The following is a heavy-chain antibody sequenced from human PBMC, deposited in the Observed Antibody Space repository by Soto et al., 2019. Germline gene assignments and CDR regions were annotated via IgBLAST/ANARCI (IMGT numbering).Heavy chain of an antibody. D-gene: IGHD3-10*01. Sequence: SETLSLTCAVYGGSFSGYYWSWIRQPPGKGLEWIGEINHSGSTNYNPSLKSRVTISVDTSKNQFSLKLSSVTAADTAVYYCARGSEMVRGVIIRNYFDYWGQGTLVTVSS. CDR1: GGSFSGYY. CDR3: ARGSEMVRGVIIRNYFDY. J-gene: IGHJ4*02. CDR2: INHSGST. V-gene: IGHV4-34*01.